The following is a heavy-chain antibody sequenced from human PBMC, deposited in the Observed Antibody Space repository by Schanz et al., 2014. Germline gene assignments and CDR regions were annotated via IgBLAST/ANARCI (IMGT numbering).Heavy chain of an antibody. CDR3: AKDSTRIDIVLVPTAVDY. D-gene: IGHD2-2*01. CDR1: GFTFSKYW. Sequence: EVQLVESGGGLVQPGGSLRLSCGGSGFTFSKYWMSWVRQAPGKGLEWVDNIKQDGSEKYYVDAVKGRFTISRDNSKNTLYLHMNTLRSENTAVYYCAKDSTRIDIVLVPTAVDYWGQGTLVTVSS. V-gene: IGHV3-7*01. J-gene: IGHJ4*02. CDR2: IKQDGSEK.